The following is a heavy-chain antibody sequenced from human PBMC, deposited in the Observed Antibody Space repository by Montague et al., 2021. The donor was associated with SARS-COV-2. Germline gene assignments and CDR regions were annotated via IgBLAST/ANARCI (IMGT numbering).Heavy chain of an antibody. CDR2: IYYSGNT. CDR3: ARDGSLRFEILIGPRHYYYGMDV. D-gene: IGHD3-9*01. Sequence: SETLSLTCTVSGGSITSNCYYWGWIRPPQGKGLEWIGSIYYSGNTNYNPSIKSRVTVSVDKSKNQFSLKLSSVTATDTAVYYCARDGSLRFEILIGPRHYYYGMDVWGQGTTVTVSS. J-gene: IGHJ6*02. CDR1: GGSITSNCYY. V-gene: IGHV4-39*07.